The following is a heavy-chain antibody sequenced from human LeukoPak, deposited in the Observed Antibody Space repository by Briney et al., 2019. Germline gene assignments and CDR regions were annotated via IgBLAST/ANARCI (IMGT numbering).Heavy chain of an antibody. Sequence: SETLSLTCTVSGGSLSSSSYYWGWIRQPPGKGLEWIGSIYYSGTTYYNPSLKSRVTISVDTSKNQFSLKLSSVTATDTAVYYCARLGSGNSAYSYAFDIWGQGTMVTVSS. CDR3: ARLGSGNSAYSYAFDI. J-gene: IGHJ3*02. V-gene: IGHV4-39*01. CDR2: IYYSGTT. CDR1: GGSLSSSSYY. D-gene: IGHD4-23*01.